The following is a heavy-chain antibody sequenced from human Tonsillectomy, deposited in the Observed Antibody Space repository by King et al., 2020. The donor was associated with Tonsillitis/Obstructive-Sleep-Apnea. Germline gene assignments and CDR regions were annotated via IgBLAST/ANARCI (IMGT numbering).Heavy chain of an antibody. Sequence: VQLQESGPGLVKPSQTLSLTCTVSCGSISSGGYYWSWIRQHPGKGLEWIGYNYYSGGTYYNPSLKSRVTISVDTSKNQFSLKLSSVTAADTAVYYCAREGRYYYDSSGYYQYYFDYWGQGTLVTVSS. CDR2: NYYSGGT. CDR3: AREGRYYYDSSGYYQYYFDY. D-gene: IGHD3-22*01. J-gene: IGHJ4*02. CDR1: CGSISSGGYY. V-gene: IGHV4-31*03.